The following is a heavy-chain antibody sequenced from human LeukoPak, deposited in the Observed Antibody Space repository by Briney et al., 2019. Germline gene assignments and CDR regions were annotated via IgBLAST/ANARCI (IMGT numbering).Heavy chain of an antibody. CDR1: GFTSSSYA. J-gene: IGHJ6*02. V-gene: IGHV3-30-3*01. CDR2: ISYDGSNK. Sequence: GGSLRLSCAASGFTSSSYAMHWVRQAPGKGLEWVAVISYDGSNKYYADSVKGRFTISRDNSKNTLYLQMNSLRAEDTAVYYCARVPRGGVDRYYYYGMDVWGQGTTVTVSS. CDR3: ARVPRGGVDRYYYYGMDV. D-gene: IGHD3-16*01.